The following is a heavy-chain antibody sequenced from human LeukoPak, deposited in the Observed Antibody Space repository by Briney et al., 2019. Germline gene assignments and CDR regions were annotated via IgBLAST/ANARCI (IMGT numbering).Heavy chain of an antibody. CDR1: GFTFSDDY. CDR2: ISSSDSTI. CDR3: ARADCSSTSCYELDY. Sequence: GGSLRLSCAGSGFTFSDDYMSWIRQAPGKGLKWGSYISSSDSTIKYTDSVKGRFTISRDNAKNSLFLQMHSLRADDTAVYYCARADCSSTSCYELDYWGQGTLVTVSS. J-gene: IGHJ4*02. D-gene: IGHD2-2*01. V-gene: IGHV3-11*04.